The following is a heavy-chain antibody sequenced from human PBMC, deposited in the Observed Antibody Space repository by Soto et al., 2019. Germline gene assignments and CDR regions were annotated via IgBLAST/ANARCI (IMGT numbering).Heavy chain of an antibody. CDR3: ARRGKAAHWFDP. V-gene: IGHV5-10-1*01. Sequence: GESLTTYCNGSGDSFTRYWIIWVLQMPGKGLEWMGRIDPSDSYTNYSPSFQGNVTISADKSISTAYLQWSSLKASDTAMYYCARRGKAAHWFDPWGQGTMVTVSS. D-gene: IGHD6-13*01. CDR1: GDSFTRYW. CDR2: IDPSDSYT. J-gene: IGHJ5*02.